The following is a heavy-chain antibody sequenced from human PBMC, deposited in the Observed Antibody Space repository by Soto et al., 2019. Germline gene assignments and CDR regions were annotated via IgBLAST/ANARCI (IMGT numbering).Heavy chain of an antibody. D-gene: IGHD1-26*01. CDR2: IIPIFGTA. V-gene: IGHV1-69*13. CDR1: GGTFSSYA. J-gene: IGHJ4*02. Sequence: GASVKVSCKASGGTFSSYAISWVRQAPGQGLEWMGGIIPIFGTANYAQKFQGRVTITADESTSTAYMELSSLRSEDTAVYYCAFEVRATRQSFDYWGQGTLVTVSS. CDR3: AFEVRATRQSFDY.